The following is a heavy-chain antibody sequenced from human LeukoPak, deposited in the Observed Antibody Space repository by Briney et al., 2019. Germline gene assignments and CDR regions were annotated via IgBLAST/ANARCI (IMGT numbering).Heavy chain of an antibody. CDR1: GGSISSYY. D-gene: IGHD3-22*01. V-gene: IGHV4-59*01. J-gene: IGHJ4*02. CDR2: IYYSGST. Sequence: SETLSLTCTVSGGSISSYYWSWIRQPPGKGLEWIGYIYYSGSTNYNPSLKSRVTISVDTSKNQFSLKLGSVTAADTAVYYCASGGVSSGYYYSWGQGTLVTVSS. CDR3: ASGGVSSGYYYS.